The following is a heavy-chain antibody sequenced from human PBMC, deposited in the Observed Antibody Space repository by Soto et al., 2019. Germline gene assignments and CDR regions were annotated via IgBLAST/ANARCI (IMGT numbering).Heavy chain of an antibody. CDR2: ISWNSGSI. CDR3: AKDISQGVRGPLDY. CDR1: GFTFDDYA. Sequence: PGGSLRLSCAASGFTFDDYAMHWVRQAPGKGLEWVSGISWNSGSIGYADSVKGRFTISRDNAKNSLYLQMNSLRAEDTALYYCAKDISQGVRGPLDYWGQGTLVTVSS. D-gene: IGHD3-10*01. V-gene: IGHV3-9*01. J-gene: IGHJ4*02.